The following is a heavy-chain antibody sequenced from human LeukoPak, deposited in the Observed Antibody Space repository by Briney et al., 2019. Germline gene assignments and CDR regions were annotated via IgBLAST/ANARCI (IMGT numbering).Heavy chain of an antibody. J-gene: IGHJ3*02. CDR2: ICSGGST. CDR3: ARGRPYYYDSSGYYPYDAFDI. V-gene: IGHV3-53*01. Sequence: GGSLRLSCAASGFTVSSNYMSWVRQAPGKGLEWVSVICSGGSTYYADSVKGRFTISRDNSKNTLYLQMNSLRAEDTAVYYCARGRPYYYDSSGYYPYDAFDIWGQGTMVTVSS. CDR1: GFTVSSNY. D-gene: IGHD3-22*01.